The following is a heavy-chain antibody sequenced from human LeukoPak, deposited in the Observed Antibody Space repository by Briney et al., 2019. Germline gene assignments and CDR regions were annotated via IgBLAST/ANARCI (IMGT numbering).Heavy chain of an antibody. V-gene: IGHV5-51*01. CDR2: IYPSDSDT. J-gene: IGHJ4*02. CDR1: GYTFPTYW. CDR3: VSGIAVQT. D-gene: IGHD6-19*01. Sequence: GESLKISCKGSGYTFPTYWIAWVRQMTGKGLEWMGIIYPSDSDTRYSPSFQGQVTISADKSITTAYLQWTSLKASDTAMYYCVSGIAVQTWGQGTLVTVSS.